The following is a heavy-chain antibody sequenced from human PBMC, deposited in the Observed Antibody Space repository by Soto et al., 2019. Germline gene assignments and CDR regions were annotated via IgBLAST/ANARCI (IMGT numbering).Heavy chain of an antibody. CDR1: GGSISSSSYY. CDR2: IYYSGST. CDR3: ARRYSSGWYSGHFDY. J-gene: IGHJ4*02. Sequence: QLLESGPGLVKPSETLSLTCTVSGGSISSSSYYWGWIRQPPGKGLEWIGSIYYSGSTYYNPSLKSRVTISVDTSKNQFSLKLSSVTAADTAVYYCARRYSSGWYSGHFDYWGQGTLVTVSS. V-gene: IGHV4-39*01. D-gene: IGHD6-19*01.